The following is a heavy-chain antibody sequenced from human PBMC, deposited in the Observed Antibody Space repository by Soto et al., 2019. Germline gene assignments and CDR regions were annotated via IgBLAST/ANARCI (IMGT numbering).Heavy chain of an antibody. Sequence: PGGSLRLSCAASGFTFSSYAMHWVRQAPGKGLEWAALISYDGSDKDYADSVKGRFTISRDNSRNTLFLQMNSLRAEDTAVYYCARDYYKYYDSSGYYRSPAYRGQRTPVTVSS. J-gene: IGHJ4*02. CDR1: GFTFSSYA. D-gene: IGHD3-22*01. CDR2: ISYDGSDK. CDR3: ARDYYKYYDSSGYYRSPAY. V-gene: IGHV3-30-3*01.